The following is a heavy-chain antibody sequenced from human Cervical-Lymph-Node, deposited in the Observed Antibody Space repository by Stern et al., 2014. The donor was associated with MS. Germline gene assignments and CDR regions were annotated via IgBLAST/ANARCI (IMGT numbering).Heavy chain of an antibody. CDR1: GDSVSAYY. CDR3: ARDSFDESSAYHYGMDV. Sequence: QLQLQESGPGLVKPSETLSLTCSVSGDSVSAYYWSWVRQPAGKGLEWIGHIYTSGAVNRNPSLRSRVSMSVDTSKNSISLSLTAVTAADTDVYYCARDSFDESSAYHYGMDVWGQGTTVTVSS. V-gene: IGHV4-4*07. D-gene: IGHD3-10*01. CDR2: IYTSGAV. J-gene: IGHJ6*02.